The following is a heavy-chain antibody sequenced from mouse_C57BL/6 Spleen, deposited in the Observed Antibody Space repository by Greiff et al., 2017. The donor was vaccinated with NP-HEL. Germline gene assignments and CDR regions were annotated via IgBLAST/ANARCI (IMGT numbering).Heavy chain of an antibody. CDR1: GYTFTDYE. V-gene: IGHV1-15*01. CDR3: TRSSPYDYDSWCAY. D-gene: IGHD2-4*01. Sequence: VQLQESGAELVRPGASVTLSCKASGYTFTDYEMHWVKQTPVHGLEWIGAIDPETGGTAYNQKFKGKAILTADKSSSTAYMELRSLTSEDSAVYYCTRSSPYDYDSWCAYWGKGTLVTVSA. J-gene: IGHJ3*01. CDR2: IDPETGGT.